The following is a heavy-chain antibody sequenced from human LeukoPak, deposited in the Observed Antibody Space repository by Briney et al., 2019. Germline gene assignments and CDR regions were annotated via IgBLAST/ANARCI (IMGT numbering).Heavy chain of an antibody. Sequence: SETLSLTCAVYGGSFSGYYWSWIRQPPGKGLEWIGEINHSGSTNYNPSLKSRVTISVDTSKNQFSLKLSSVTAADTAVYYCARDLYGDSRYYFDYWGQGTLVTVSS. D-gene: IGHD4-17*01. CDR3: ARDLYGDSRYYFDY. CDR1: GGSFSGYY. J-gene: IGHJ4*02. V-gene: IGHV4-34*01. CDR2: INHSGST.